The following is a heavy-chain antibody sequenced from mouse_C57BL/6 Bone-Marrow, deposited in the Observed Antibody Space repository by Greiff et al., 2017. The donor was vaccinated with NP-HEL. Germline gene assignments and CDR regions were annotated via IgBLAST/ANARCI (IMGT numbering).Heavy chain of an antibody. V-gene: IGHV2-9*01. CDR3: AKHADWAYYAMDY. J-gene: IGHJ4*01. Sequence: VHLVESGPGLVAPSQSLSITCTVSGFSFTSYGVDWVRQPPGKGLEWLGVIWGGGSTNYNSALMSRLSISKDNSKSQVFLKMNRLQTDYTAMYYCAKHADWAYYAMDYWGQGTSVTVSS. CDR2: IWGGGST. D-gene: IGHD4-1*01. CDR1: GFSFTSYG.